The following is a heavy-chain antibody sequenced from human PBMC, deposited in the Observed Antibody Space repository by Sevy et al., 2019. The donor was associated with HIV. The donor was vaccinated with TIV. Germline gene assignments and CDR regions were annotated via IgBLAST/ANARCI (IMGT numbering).Heavy chain of an antibody. D-gene: IGHD2-8*01. CDR3: AGFDCTNGVCSFVVSGPRYYYYGMDV. CDR1: GYTFTSYG. V-gene: IGHV1-18*01. CDR2: ISAYNGNT. Sequence: ASVKVSCKASGYTFTSYGISWVRQAPGQGLEWMGWISAYNGNTNYAQKLQGRVTMTTDTSTSTAYMQLRSLRSDDTAVYYCAGFDCTNGVCSFVVSGPRYYYYGMDVWGHGTTVTVSS. J-gene: IGHJ6*02.